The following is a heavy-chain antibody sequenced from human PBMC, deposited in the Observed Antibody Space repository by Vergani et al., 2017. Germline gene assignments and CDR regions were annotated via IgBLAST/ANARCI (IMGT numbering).Heavy chain of an antibody. D-gene: IGHD2-2*03. CDR3: ARGMRGYCSSTSCRSYWFDP. Sequence: QVQLQESGPGLVKPSETLSLTCTVSGGSISSYYWSWIRQPAGKGLEWIGRIYTSGSTNYNPSLKSRVTMSVDTSKNQFSLKLRSVTAADTAVYYCARGMRGYCSSTSCRSYWFDPWGQGTLVTVSS. J-gene: IGHJ5*02. V-gene: IGHV4-4*07. CDR1: GGSISSYY. CDR2: IYTSGST.